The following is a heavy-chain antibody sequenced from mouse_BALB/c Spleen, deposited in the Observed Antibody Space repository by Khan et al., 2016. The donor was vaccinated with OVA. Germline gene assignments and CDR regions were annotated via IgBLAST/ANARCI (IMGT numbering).Heavy chain of an antibody. CDR1: GFSLTTYG. J-gene: IGHJ4*01. CDR3: ARWGFYAMDY. V-gene: IGHV2-6*02. Sequence: QVQLMESGPGLVAPSQSLSITCTVSGFSLTTYGVHWVRQPPGKGLEWLVVIWSDGITTYNSALKSRLIIRKDKSKSQVFFKMNSLQADDTAMYYCARWGFYAMDYWGQGTSVTVSS. CDR2: IWSDGIT.